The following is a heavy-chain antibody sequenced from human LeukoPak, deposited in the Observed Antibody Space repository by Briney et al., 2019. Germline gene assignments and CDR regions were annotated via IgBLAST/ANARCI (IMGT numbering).Heavy chain of an antibody. CDR2: IIPIFGTA. CDR1: GGTFSSYA. J-gene: IGHJ4*02. D-gene: IGHD3-22*01. Sequence: ASVKVSCKASGGTFSSYAISWVRQAPGQGLEWMGGIIPIFGTANYAQKFQGRVTITADESTSTAYMELSSLRSEDTAVYYCARGTPPPTYYYDSSGPTEYFGYWGQGTLVTVSS. CDR3: ARGTPPPTYYYDSSGPTEYFGY. V-gene: IGHV1-69*13.